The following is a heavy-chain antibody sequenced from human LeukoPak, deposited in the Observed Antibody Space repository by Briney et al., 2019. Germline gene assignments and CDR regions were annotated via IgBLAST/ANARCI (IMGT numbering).Heavy chain of an antibody. CDR1: GFTFSSYA. J-gene: IGHJ4*02. D-gene: IGHD2-2*01. CDR2: ISGGVGST. V-gene: IGHV3-23*01. Sequence: GGSLRLSCAASGFTFSSYAMSWVRQGPAEGLEWVSAISGGVGSTYYADSVKGRFTTSRDNSKKTLYLQMNSLRAEDTAVSYCAPGPCSSSTCYAAEGYWGQGTLVT. CDR3: APGPCSSSTCYAAEGY.